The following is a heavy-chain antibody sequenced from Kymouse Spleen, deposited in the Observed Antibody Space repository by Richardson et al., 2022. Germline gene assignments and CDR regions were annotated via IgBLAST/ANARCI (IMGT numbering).Heavy chain of an antibody. CDR1: GFTVSSNY. Sequence: VQLVESGGGLIQPGGSLRLSCAASGFTVSSNYMSWVRQAPGKGLEWVSVIYSCGSTYYADSVKGRFTISRDNSKNTLYLQMNSLRAEDTAVYYCASIAVAGHYYYYGMDVWGQGTTVTVSS. D-gene: IGHD6-19*01. CDR3: ASIAVAGHYYYYGMDV. J-gene: IGHJ6*02. CDR2: IYSCGST. V-gene: IGHV3-66*03.